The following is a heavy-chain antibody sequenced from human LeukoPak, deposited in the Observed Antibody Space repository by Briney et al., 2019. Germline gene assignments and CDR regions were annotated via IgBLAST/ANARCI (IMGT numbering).Heavy chain of an antibody. CDR3: ARVRSGSDSGWEAFDI. CDR2: IIPIFGTA. Sequence: SVKLSCKASGGTFSSYAISWVRQAPGQGLEWMGGIIPIFGTANYAQKFQGRVTITADESTSTAYMELSSLRSEDTAVYYCARVRSGSDSGWEAFDIWGQGTMVTVSS. J-gene: IGHJ3*02. D-gene: IGHD6-19*01. V-gene: IGHV1-69*13. CDR1: GGTFSSYA.